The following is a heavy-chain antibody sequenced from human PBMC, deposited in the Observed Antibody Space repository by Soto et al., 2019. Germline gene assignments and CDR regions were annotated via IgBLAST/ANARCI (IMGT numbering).Heavy chain of an antibody. Sequence: EVQLSESGGGLVQPGGSLRLSCEASGFTLSSYAMDWVRLPPGKGLEWVSGISDSGGHTYYADSVKGRFTISSDISKNTLYLQMNNLRAEDTAVYFCARGLRQQMVYWYFDLWGRGTLVTVSS. V-gene: IGHV3-23*01. CDR3: ARGLRQQMVYWYFDL. CDR1: GFTLSSYA. D-gene: IGHD6-13*01. J-gene: IGHJ2*01. CDR2: ISDSGGHT.